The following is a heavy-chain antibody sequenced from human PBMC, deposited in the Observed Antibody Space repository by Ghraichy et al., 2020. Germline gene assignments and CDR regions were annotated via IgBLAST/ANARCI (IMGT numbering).Heavy chain of an antibody. J-gene: IGHJ4*02. CDR2: ISGSGGST. Sequence: GGSLRLSCAASGFTFSSYAMSWVRQAPGKGLEWVSAISGSGGSTYYADSVKGRFTISRDNSKNTLYLQMNSLRAEDTAVYYCAKDRKSNGIVGATKEPYYFDYWGQGTLVTVSS. V-gene: IGHV3-23*01. CDR1: GFTFSSYA. D-gene: IGHD1-26*01. CDR3: AKDRKSNGIVGATKEPYYFDY.